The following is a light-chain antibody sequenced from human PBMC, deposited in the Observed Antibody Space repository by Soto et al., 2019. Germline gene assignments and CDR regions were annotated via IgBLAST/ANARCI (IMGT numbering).Light chain of an antibody. V-gene: IGKV3-20*01. CDR3: QKYGSSPGT. Sequence: EIVLTQSPGTLSLSPGERATLSCRASQSVSSSYLAWYQQKPGQAPRLLIYGASSRATGIPDRFSGSGSGTDFTLTISRLEPEDFEVYYCQKYGSSPGTFGQGTKVDIK. CDR1: QSVSSSY. CDR2: GAS. J-gene: IGKJ1*01.